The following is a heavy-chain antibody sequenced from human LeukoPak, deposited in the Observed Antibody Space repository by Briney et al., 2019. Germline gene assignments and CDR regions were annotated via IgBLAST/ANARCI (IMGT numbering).Heavy chain of an antibody. J-gene: IGHJ4*02. Sequence: GGSLRLSCAASGFTFSSYEMNWVRQAPGRGLEWVANIDEDGSSDYYVDSVKGRFTISRDNAKNSLYLHINSLRGDDTAVYYCARDARDDDYSLDYFDYWGQGSLVTVSS. CDR3: ARDARDDDYSLDYFDY. D-gene: IGHD5-12*01. V-gene: IGHV3-7*01. CDR2: IDEDGSSD. CDR1: GFTFSSYE.